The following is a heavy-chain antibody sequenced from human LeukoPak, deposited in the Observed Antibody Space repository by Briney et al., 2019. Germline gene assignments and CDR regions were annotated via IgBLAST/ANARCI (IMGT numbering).Heavy chain of an antibody. D-gene: IGHD6-13*01. Sequence: TGGSLRLSCAASGFTFSSYGMSWVRQAPGKGLEWVSAIGGSGGSTYYADSVKGRFTISRDNSKNTLYLQMNSLRAEDTAVYYCAKDDGSWTGNYWGQGTLVTVSS. J-gene: IGHJ4*02. V-gene: IGHV3-23*01. CDR3: AKDDGSWTGNY. CDR1: GFTFSSYG. CDR2: IGGSGGST.